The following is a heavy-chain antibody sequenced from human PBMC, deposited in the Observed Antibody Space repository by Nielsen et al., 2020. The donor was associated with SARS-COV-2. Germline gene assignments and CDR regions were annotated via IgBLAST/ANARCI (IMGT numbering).Heavy chain of an antibody. V-gene: IGHV3-23*01. CDR2: ISGSGDIT. Sequence: WIRQPPGKGLEWVSAISGSGDITYYADSVKGRFTISRDNSKNTLYLQMNSLRAEDTAVYYCAKDGGVCYYYGMDVWGQGTTVTVSS. CDR3: AKDGGVCYYYGMDV. J-gene: IGHJ6*02. D-gene: IGHD3-3*01.